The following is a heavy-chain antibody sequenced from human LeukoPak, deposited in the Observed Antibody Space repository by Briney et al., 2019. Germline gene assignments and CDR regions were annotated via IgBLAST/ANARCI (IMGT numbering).Heavy chain of an antibody. Sequence: GASVKVSCKASRYTFTSHHINWVRQATGRGFEWMGWMNPGSGNTNYAQRFQGRVTMTWDTSINTAYMELSSLRSDDTAVYCCARVEYCTKGVCINFDLWGQGTLVTVSS. J-gene: IGHJ4*02. CDR2: MNPGSGNT. CDR3: ARVEYCTKGVCINFDL. CDR1: RYTFTSHH. D-gene: IGHD2-8*01. V-gene: IGHV1-8*01.